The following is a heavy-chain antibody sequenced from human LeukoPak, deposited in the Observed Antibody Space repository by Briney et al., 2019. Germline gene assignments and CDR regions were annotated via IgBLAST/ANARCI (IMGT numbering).Heavy chain of an antibody. V-gene: IGHV1-3*01. D-gene: IGHD6-19*01. J-gene: IGHJ5*02. CDR1: GYTFTSYT. CDR3: ARVSGWYGDNWFDP. CDR2: INAGNAKT. Sequence: GASVKVSCRASGYTFTSYTMHWVRQAPGQRLEWMGWINAGNAKTRYSQKFQGRVTITRDTSASTAYMELSSLRSEGTAVYYCARVSGWYGDNWFDPWGQGTLVTVSS.